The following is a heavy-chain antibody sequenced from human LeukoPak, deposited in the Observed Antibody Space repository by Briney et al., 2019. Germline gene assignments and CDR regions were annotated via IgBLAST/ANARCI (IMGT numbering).Heavy chain of an antibody. J-gene: IGHJ6*02. CDR3: ARQPPYYYGMDV. CDR1: GGSISSNY. CDR2: IYTSEST. V-gene: IGHV4-4*07. Sequence: SETLSLTCTVSGGSISSNYWSWIRQPAGKGLEWIRRIYTSESTNYNPSLKSRVSMSLDTTKNQFAQKLNSVTAADTAVYYCARQPPYYYGMDVWGRGTTVTVFS.